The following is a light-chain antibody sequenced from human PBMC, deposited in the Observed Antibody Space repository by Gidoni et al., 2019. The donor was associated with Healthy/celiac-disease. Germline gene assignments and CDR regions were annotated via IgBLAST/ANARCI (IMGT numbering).Light chain of an antibody. CDR3: QQYYSTPPMYT. CDR2: WAS. V-gene: IGKV4-1*01. Sequence: DIVMTHSPDSLAVSLGERATINCKSSQSVLYSSNNKNYLAWYQQKPGQPPKLLIYWASTRESGVPDRFSGSGSGTDFTLTISSLQAEDVAVYYCQQYYSTPPMYTFGQGTKLEIK. CDR1: QSVLYSSNNKNY. J-gene: IGKJ2*01.